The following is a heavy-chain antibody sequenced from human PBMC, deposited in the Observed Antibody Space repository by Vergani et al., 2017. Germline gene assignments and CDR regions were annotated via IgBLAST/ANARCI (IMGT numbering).Heavy chain of an antibody. D-gene: IGHD6-13*01. V-gene: IGHV4-39*07. CDR3: ARDTLAPGIAAANLLSWFDP. CDR2: SYYSGST. CDR1: GGSISSSSYY. Sequence: QLQLQESGPGLVKPSETLSLTCTVSGGSISSSSYYWGWIRQPPGKGLEWIGRSYYSGSTYYNPSLKSRVTISVDTSKNQFSLKLSSVTAADTAVYYCARDTLAPGIAAANLLSWFDPWGQGTLVTVSS. J-gene: IGHJ5*02.